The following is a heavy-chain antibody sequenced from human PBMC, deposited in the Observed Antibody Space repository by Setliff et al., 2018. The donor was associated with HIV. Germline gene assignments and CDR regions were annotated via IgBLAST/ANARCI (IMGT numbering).Heavy chain of an antibody. CDR3: ARDVTVRLSVEYYFDY. J-gene: IGHJ4*01. CDR2: ISSGGEIM. CDR1: GFTFSSYS. D-gene: IGHD2-15*01. Sequence: GSLRLSCAASGFTFSSYSMNWVRQAPGKGLEWVSAISSGGEIMFYADSVKGRFTISRDNSKNMLYLEMNSLRAEDTAIYYCARDVTVRLSVEYYFDYWGHGTLVTVSS. V-gene: IGHV3-23*01.